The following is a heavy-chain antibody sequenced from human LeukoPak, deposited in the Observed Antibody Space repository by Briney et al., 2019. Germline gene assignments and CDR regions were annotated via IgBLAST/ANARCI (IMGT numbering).Heavy chain of an antibody. Sequence: ETLSLTCAVYGGSFSGYYWSWIRQPPGKGREWIGEINHSGSTNYNPSLKSRVTISVDTSKNQFSLKLSAVTAADTAVYYCARGYCSSTSCYTFDYWGQGTLVTVSS. J-gene: IGHJ4*02. D-gene: IGHD2-2*02. CDR1: GGSFSGYY. CDR3: ARGYCSSTSCYTFDY. V-gene: IGHV4-34*01. CDR2: INHSGST.